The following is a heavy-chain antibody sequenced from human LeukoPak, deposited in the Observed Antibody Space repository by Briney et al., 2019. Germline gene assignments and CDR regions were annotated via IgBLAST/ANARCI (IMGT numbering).Heavy chain of an antibody. Sequence: ASVKASCKVSGYTLTELSMHWVRQAPGKGLEWMGGFDPEDGETIYAQKFQGRVTITTDESTSTAYMELSSLRSEDTAVYYCARDRTIFRPDSQFLGAFDIWGQGTMVTVSS. J-gene: IGHJ3*02. CDR2: FDPEDGET. CDR1: GYTLTELS. V-gene: IGHV1-24*01. CDR3: ARDRTIFRPDSQFLGAFDI. D-gene: IGHD3-9*01.